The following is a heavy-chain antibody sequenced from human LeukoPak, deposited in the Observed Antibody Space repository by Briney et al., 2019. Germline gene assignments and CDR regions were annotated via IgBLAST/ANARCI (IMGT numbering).Heavy chain of an antibody. J-gene: IGHJ4*02. Sequence: PGGSLRLSCAASGLTFSSYAMSWVRQAPGKGLEWVSGVSGSGGSTYYADSVKGRFTISRDNSKNTLYLQMNSLRAEDTAVYYCAKDPEFHSSYYFDYWGQGALVTVSS. CDR3: AKDPEFHSSYYFDY. CDR1: GLTFSSYA. V-gene: IGHV3-23*01. D-gene: IGHD3-10*01. CDR2: VSGSGGST.